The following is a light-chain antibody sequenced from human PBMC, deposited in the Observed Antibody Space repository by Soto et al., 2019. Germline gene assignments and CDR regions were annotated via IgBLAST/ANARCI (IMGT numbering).Light chain of an antibody. CDR1: QSVLYSSDNKNY. Sequence: DIVMTQSPDSLAVSLGERATINCKSSQSVLYSSDNKNYLAWYQQKPGQPPKLLIYWASTRESGAPDRFSGSGSATDFNLTISSLQAADVAVYYCQQYHSTPWTFGQGTKVEIK. J-gene: IGKJ1*01. CDR2: WAS. CDR3: QQYHSTPWT. V-gene: IGKV4-1*01.